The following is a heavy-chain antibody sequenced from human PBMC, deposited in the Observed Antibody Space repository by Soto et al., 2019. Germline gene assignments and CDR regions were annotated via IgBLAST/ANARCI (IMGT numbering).Heavy chain of an antibody. CDR2: INPNSGGT. D-gene: IGHD4-17*01. J-gene: IGHJ4*02. V-gene: IGHV1-2*04. Sequence: GASVKVSCKASGYTFTGYYMHWVRQAPGQGLEWMGWINPNSGGTNYAQKFQGWVTMTRDTSISTAYMELSRLRSDDTAVYYCAREAREDYGELIYYFDYWGQGTLVTVSS. CDR1: GYTFTGYY. CDR3: AREAREDYGELIYYFDY.